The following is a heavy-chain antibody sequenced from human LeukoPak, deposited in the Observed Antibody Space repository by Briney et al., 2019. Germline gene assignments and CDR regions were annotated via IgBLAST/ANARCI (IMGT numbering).Heavy chain of an antibody. CDR3: ARDFAPALGYDYVWGSYRQEGAFDI. D-gene: IGHD3-16*02. V-gene: IGHV4-59*01. Sequence: SETLSLTCTVSGGSISSYYWSWIRQPPGKGLEWIGYIYYSGSTNYNPSLKSRFTISVDTSKNQFSLKLSYVTAADTAVYYCARDFAPALGYDYVWGSYRQEGAFDIWGQGPMVTVSS. J-gene: IGHJ3*02. CDR2: IYYSGST. CDR1: GGSISSYY.